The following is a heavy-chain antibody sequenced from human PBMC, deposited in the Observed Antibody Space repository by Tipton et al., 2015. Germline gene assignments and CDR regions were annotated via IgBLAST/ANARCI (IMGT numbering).Heavy chain of an antibody. Sequence: TLSLTCTVSGGSISRGRYYWSWIRQPPGKGLDWMGYIYYSGGTYYNPSLMSRVTMSADTSKNQLSLKVRSVTVADTAVYYCAKVEKIAARLGWFDPWGQGTLVTVSS. V-gene: IGHV4-30-4*08. CDR3: AKVEKIAARLGWFDP. CDR2: IYYSGGT. D-gene: IGHD6-6*01. CDR1: GGSISRGRYY. J-gene: IGHJ5*02.